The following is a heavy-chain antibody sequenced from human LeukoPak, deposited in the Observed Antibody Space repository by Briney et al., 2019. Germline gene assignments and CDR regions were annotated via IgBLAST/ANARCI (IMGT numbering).Heavy chain of an antibody. CDR3: ARHPADYGDYGEPNHFYTDL. D-gene: IGHD4-17*01. CDR2: IYYSGST. J-gene: IGHJ6*03. CDR1: GGSMSSYY. Sequence: SETLSLTCTVSGGSMSSYYWSWIRQPPGRGLEYIGYIYYSGSTNYNPSLESRVTMSIATSRNHFSLKVRFVTAADTAVYYCARHPADYGDYGEPNHFYTDLWGKGTRVTVSS. V-gene: IGHV4-59*08.